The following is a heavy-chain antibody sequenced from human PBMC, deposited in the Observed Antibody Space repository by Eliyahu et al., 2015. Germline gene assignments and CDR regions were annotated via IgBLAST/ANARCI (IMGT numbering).Heavy chain of an antibody. J-gene: IGHJ1*01. V-gene: IGHV4-34*01. CDR2: INHSGST. D-gene: IGHD2-2*01. Sequence: QVQLQQWGAGLLKPSETLSLTCAVYGGSFSGYYWSWIRQPPGKGLEWIGEINHSGSTNYNPSLKSRVTISVDTSKNQFSLKLSSVTAADTAVYYCALVPAAMPMYFQHWGQGTLVTVSS. CDR1: GGSFSGYY. CDR3: ALVPAAMPMYFQH.